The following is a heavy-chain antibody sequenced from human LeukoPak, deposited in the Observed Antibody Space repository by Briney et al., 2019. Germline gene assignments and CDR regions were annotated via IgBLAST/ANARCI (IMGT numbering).Heavy chain of an antibody. CDR1: GGSFSGYY. CDR2: INHSGST. V-gene: IGHV4-34*01. D-gene: IGHD1-1*01. CDR3: ARHKETTDAFDI. J-gene: IGHJ3*02. Sequence: SETLSLTCAVYGGSFSGYYWSWIRQPPGKGLERIGEINHSGSTNYNPSLKSRVTISVDTSKNQFSLKLSSVTAADTAVYYCARHKETTDAFDIWGQGTMVTVSS.